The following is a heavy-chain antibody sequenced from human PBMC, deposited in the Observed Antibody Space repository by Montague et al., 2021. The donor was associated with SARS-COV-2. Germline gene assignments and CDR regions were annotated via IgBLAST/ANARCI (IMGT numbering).Heavy chain of an antibody. D-gene: IGHD4-23*01. J-gene: IGHJ6*02. CDR2: IKPDESEK. CDR3: AKNGGAHGLDV. V-gene: IGHV3-7*01. Sequence: SLRLSCAASGFTFSNIWMSWVRQAPGKGLEWVANIKPDESEKNYXDSVKGLFSISRDNAKNSLYLQMDNLRAEDTAIYHCAKNGGAHGLDVWGQGTSVSVSS. CDR1: GFTFSNIW.